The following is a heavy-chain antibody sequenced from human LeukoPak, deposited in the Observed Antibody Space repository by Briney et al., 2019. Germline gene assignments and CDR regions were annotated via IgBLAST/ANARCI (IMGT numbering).Heavy chain of an antibody. CDR3: AARPYCTTATCPKTNWFDP. V-gene: IGHV3-30*02. CDR2: IRYDGSDK. J-gene: IGHJ5*02. D-gene: IGHD2-8*01. CDR1: GFTFSSYG. Sequence: GGSLRLSCAASGFTFSSYGMHWVRQAPGKGLEWVAFIRYDGSDKFYADSVKGRFTISRDNSKNTLYLQMSSLRADDTAVYYCAARPYCTTATCPKTNWFDPWGQGTLVTVSS.